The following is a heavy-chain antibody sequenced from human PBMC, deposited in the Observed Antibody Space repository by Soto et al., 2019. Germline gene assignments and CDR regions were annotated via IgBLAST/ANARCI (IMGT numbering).Heavy chain of an antibody. Sequence: SETLSLTCTVSGGSISSYYWSWIRQPPGKGLEWIGYIYYSGSTNYNPSLKSRVTISVDTSKNQFSLKLSSVTAADTAVYYCARAQCRYSYGLYYCYNGMDVWGQGTTVTVSS. V-gene: IGHV4-59*01. CDR2: IYYSGST. CDR3: ARAQCRYSYGLYYCYNGMDV. J-gene: IGHJ6*02. CDR1: GGSISSYY. D-gene: IGHD5-18*01.